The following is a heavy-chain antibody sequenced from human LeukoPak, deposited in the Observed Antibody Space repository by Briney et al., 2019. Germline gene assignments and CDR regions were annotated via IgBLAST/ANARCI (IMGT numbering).Heavy chain of an antibody. J-gene: IGHJ5*02. CDR2: IYYSGST. V-gene: IGHV4-61*01. CDR1: GGSISSVTYY. D-gene: IGHD3-3*01. CDR3: ARGDYYDGGGRNWFDP. Sequence: SETLSLTCTVSGGSISSVTYYWSWIRQPPGKGLEWIGYIYYSGSTNYNPSLKSRVTLSIDTSMNQFSLRLTSVTAADTAVYYCARGDYYDGGGRNWFDPWGQGTLVTVSP.